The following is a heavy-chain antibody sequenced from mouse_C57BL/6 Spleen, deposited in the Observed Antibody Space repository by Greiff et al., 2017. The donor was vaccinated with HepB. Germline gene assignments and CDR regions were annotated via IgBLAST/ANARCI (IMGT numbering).Heavy chain of an antibody. CDR1: GYTFTDYE. D-gene: IGHD2-1*01. CDR2: IDPETGGT. Sequence: QVQLQQSGAELVRPGASVTLSCKASGYTFTDYEMHWVKQTPLHGLEWIGAIDPETGGTAYNQKFKGKAILTADKSTSTAYMELRSLTSEDSAVYYCTRIYYGNTYFDYWGQGTTLTVSS. V-gene: IGHV1-15*01. J-gene: IGHJ2*01. CDR3: TRIYYGNTYFDY.